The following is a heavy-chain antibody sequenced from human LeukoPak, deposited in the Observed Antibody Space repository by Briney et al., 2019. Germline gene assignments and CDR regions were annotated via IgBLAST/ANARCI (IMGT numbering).Heavy chain of an antibody. CDR1: GYTFTSYD. D-gene: IGHD4-23*01. CDR2: MSPNSDNT. CDR3: ARDYGGSSGWFDP. J-gene: IGHJ5*02. V-gene: IGHV1-8*01. Sequence: SVKVSCKASGYTFTSYDINWVRQATGQGLEWMGWMSPNSDNTGCAQKFQGRVTFTRDTSISTAYMELRSLTSEDTAVYYCARDYGGSSGWFDPWGQGTLVTVSS.